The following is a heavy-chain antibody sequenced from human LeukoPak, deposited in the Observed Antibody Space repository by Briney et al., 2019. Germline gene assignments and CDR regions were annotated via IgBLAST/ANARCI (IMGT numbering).Heavy chain of an antibody. J-gene: IGHJ6*03. V-gene: IGHV4-59*01. CDR1: GGSINSYY. CDR3: ASVLGEDYYYYYYMDV. D-gene: IGHD1-26*01. CDR2: IYYSGST. Sequence: PSETLSLTCTVSGGSINSYYWSWIRQPPGKGLEWIGYIYYSGSTNYNPSLKSRVTISVDTSKNQFSLKLSSVTAADTAVYYCASVLGEDYYYYYYMDVWGKGTTVTVSS.